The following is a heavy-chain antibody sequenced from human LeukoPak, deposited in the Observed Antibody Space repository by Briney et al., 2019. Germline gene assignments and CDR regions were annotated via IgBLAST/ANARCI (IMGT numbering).Heavy chain of an antibody. D-gene: IGHD3-10*01. Sequence: PSQTLSLTCTVSGDSISRGGYFWSWIRQHPGKGLEWIGNIYYSGSTSYNPSLKSRVTISVDTTKNQFSLKLSSVTAADTALYYCARDLRGVRGVGSNWFDPWGQGTLVTVSS. CDR1: GDSISRGGYF. CDR2: IYYSGST. V-gene: IGHV4-31*03. J-gene: IGHJ5*02. CDR3: ARDLRGVRGVGSNWFDP.